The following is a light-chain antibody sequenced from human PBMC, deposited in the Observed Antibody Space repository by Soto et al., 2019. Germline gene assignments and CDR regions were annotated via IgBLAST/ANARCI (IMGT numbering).Light chain of an antibody. CDR1: SSDVGNYNY. Sequence: QSALTQSASVSVSPGQSITISCTGTSSDVGNYNYVSWYQQHPGEVPKLIIFNVNNRPSGVSNRFSGSKSGNTASLTISGLQAEDEADYYCSSFTSSTTYVFGTGTKVTVL. CDR3: SSFTSSTTYV. J-gene: IGLJ1*01. CDR2: NVN. V-gene: IGLV2-14*01.